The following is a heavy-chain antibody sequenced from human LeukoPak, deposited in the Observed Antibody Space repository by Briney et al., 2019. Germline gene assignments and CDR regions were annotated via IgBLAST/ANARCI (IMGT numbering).Heavy chain of an antibody. CDR3: ARVHRLLSDGIDY. J-gene: IGHJ4*02. CDR2: INHSGST. D-gene: IGHD2-2*01. V-gene: IGHV4-34*01. CDR1: GGSFSGYY. Sequence: SETLSLTCAVYGGSFSGYYWSWIRQPPGKGLEWIGEINHSGSTNYNPSLKSRVTISVDTSKNQFSLKLSSVTAADTAVYYCARVHRLLSDGIDYWGQGTLVTVSS.